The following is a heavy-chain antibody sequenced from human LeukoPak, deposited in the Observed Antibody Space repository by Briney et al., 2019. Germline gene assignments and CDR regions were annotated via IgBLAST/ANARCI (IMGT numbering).Heavy chain of an antibody. CDR3: ARDVAGFDY. V-gene: IGHV3-23*01. J-gene: IGHJ4*02. CDR1: RFTFNSYA. CDR2: IGGSNGIT. D-gene: IGHD6-19*01. Sequence: GGSLRLSCAASRFTFNSYAMSWVRQAPGKGLEWVSVIGGSNGITFYVGSVKGRFTISRDNSKDTLYLQMNSLRTEDTAVYYCARDVAGFDYWGQGTLVTVSS.